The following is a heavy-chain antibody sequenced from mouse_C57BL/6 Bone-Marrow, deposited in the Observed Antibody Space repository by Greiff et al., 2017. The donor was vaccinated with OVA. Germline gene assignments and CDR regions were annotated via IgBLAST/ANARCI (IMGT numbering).Heavy chain of an antibody. D-gene: IGHD3-2*02. CDR2: ISNGGGST. CDR3: ARQDSSGSPDY. CDR1: GFTFSDYY. Sequence: EVKVVDSGGGLVQPGGSLKLSCAASGFTFSDYYMYWVRQTPEKRLEWVAYISNGGGSTYYPDTVKGRFTISRDNAKNTLYLQMSRLKSEDTAMYYCARQDSSGSPDYWGQGTTLTVSS. V-gene: IGHV5-12*01. J-gene: IGHJ2*01.